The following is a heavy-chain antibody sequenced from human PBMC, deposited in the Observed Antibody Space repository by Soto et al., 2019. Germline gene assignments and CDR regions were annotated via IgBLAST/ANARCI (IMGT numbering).Heavy chain of an antibody. CDR1: GFTFSSYA. CDR2: ISGSGGST. Sequence: GGSLRLSCAASGFTFSSYAMSWVRQAPGKGLEWVSAISGSGGSTYYADSVKGRFTISRDNSKNTLYLQMNSLRAEDTAVYYCAVSDGYCRSTSCYGFDYWGQGTLVTVYS. D-gene: IGHD2-2*01. V-gene: IGHV3-23*01. J-gene: IGHJ4*02. CDR3: AVSDGYCRSTSCYGFDY.